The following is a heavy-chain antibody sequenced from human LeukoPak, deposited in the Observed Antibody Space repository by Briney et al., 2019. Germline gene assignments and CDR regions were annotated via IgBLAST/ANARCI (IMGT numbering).Heavy chain of an antibody. CDR3: ARDPARVGYCSGGSCYQTDY. J-gene: IGHJ4*02. D-gene: IGHD2-15*01. CDR2: ISAYNGNT. V-gene: IGHV1-18*04. Sequence: ASVKVSCKASGYTFTSYGISWVRQAPGQGLEWMGWISAYNGNTNYAQKLQGRVTMTTDTSTSTAYMELRSLRSDDTAVYYCARDPARVGYCSGGSCYQTDYWGQGTLVTVSS. CDR1: GYTFTSYG.